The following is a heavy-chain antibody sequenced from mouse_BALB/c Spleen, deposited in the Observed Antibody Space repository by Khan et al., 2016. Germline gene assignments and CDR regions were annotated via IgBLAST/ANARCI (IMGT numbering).Heavy chain of an antibody. D-gene: IGHD1-1*01. J-gene: IGHJ3*01. CDR3: ARQDDGSSRGFAY. CDR1: GYTFTNYG. V-gene: IGHV9-3-1*01. Sequence: QIQLVQSGPELKKPGETVKISCQASGYTFTNYGINWVKQAPGKGLKWMGWINTYTGEPTYADDFKGRFAFSLDTSASTAYLQINNLKNEDTATYSLARQDDGSSRGFAYWGQGTLVTVSA. CDR2: INTYTGEP.